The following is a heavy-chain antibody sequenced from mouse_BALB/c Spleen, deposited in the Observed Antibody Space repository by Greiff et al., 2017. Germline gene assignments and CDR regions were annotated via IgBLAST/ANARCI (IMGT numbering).Heavy chain of an antibody. Sequence: EVKLVESGGGLVKPGGSLKLSCAASGFTFSSYTMSWVRQTPEKRLEWVATISSGGSYTYYPDSVKGRFTISRDNAKNTLYLQMSSLKSEDTAMYYCTRDFDGIAYWGQGTLVTVS. CDR3: TRDFDGIAY. D-gene: IGHD2-3*01. CDR1: GFTFSSYT. J-gene: IGHJ3*01. V-gene: IGHV5-6-4*01. CDR2: ISSGGSYT.